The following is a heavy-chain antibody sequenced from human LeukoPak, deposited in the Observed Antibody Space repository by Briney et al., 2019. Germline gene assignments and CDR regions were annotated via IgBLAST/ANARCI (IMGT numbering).Heavy chain of an antibody. V-gene: IGHV3-43*02. CDR2: ITGDGGST. J-gene: IGHJ4*02. CDR1: GFTFDDYA. Sequence: GGSRRLSCAASGFTFDDYAMHSVRQAPQKGLQGGSLITGDGGSTYYADSVKGRLPISIDNRKNYLYLHMNSLRTEDTAFYYCAKGGPRAVAGSFDYWGQGTLVTVSS. CDR3: AKGGPRAVAGSFDY. D-gene: IGHD6-19*01.